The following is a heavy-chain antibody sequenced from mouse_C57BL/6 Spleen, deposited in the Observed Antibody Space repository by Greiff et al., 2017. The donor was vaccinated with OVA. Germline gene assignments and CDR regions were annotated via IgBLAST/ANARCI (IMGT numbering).Heavy chain of an antibody. CDR2: IYPGSGNT. J-gene: IGHJ3*01. D-gene: IGHD1-1*01. CDR1: GYSFTSYY. CDR3: ARFSGSVPFAY. Sequence: VQLQQSGPELVKPGASVKISCKASGYSFTSYYIHWVKQRPGQGLEWIGWIYPGSGNTKYNEKFKGKATLTADTSSSTAYMQLSSLTSEDSAVYYCARFSGSVPFAYWGQGTLVTVSA. V-gene: IGHV1-66*01.